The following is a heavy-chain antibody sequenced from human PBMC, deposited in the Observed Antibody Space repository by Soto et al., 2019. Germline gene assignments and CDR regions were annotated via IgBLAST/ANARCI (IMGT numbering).Heavy chain of an antibody. D-gene: IGHD3-10*01. CDR1: GFNFNNYA. J-gene: IGHJ4*02. Sequence: PVGSLRLFCATSGFNFNNYAMSWVRQAPGERLEWVSFISSSGGTTYYADSVKCRFTISRENSRNTVFLQMNNLGAEDTAIYYCATFMTRKGTGWVRASEYRGQKTRVTFS. CDR3: ATFMTRKGTGWVRASEY. V-gene: IGHV3-23*01. CDR2: ISSSGGTT.